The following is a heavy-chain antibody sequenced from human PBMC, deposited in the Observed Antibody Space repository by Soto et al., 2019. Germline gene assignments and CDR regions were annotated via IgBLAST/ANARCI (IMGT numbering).Heavy chain of an antibody. J-gene: IGHJ6*02. CDR3: ARDHQWLAYYYYGMDA. Sequence: ASVKVSCKASGYTFTSYGISWVLQAPVEGLEWMGWISAYNGNTNYAQKLQGRVTMNTDTSTSTAYMELRSLRSDDTTVYYCARDHQWLAYYYYGMDAWGQGTTVTVSS. V-gene: IGHV1-18*04. D-gene: IGHD6-19*01. CDR1: GYTFTSYG. CDR2: ISAYNGNT.